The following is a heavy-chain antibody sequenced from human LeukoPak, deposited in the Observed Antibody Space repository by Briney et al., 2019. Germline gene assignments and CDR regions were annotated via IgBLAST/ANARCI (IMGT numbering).Heavy chain of an antibody. V-gene: IGHV4-59*12. J-gene: IGHJ3*01. D-gene: IGHD3-10*01. CDR1: GGSISSYY. Sequence: SETLSLTCTVSGGSISSYYWSWIRQPPGKGLEWIGYIYYSGSTNYNPSLKSRVTISVDTSKNQFSLKLSSVTAADTAVYYCAKSLFTSAAGSGRASDVWGQGTMVTVSS. CDR3: AKSLFTSAAGSGRASDV. CDR2: IYYSGST.